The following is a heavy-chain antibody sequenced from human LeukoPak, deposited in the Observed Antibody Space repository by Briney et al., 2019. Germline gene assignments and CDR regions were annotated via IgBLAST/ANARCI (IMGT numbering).Heavy chain of an antibody. Sequence: GGSLRLSCAASGFIFSSYAMHWVRQAPGKGLEWVAIMWSDGSKKYYADSVKGRFTISRDNSKNTLYLQMNSLRAEDTAVYYCARERRIAVAGRSDAFDIWGQGTMVTVSS. CDR2: MWSDGSKK. D-gene: IGHD6-19*01. CDR3: ARERRIAVAGRSDAFDI. J-gene: IGHJ3*02. V-gene: IGHV3-33*01. CDR1: GFIFSSYA.